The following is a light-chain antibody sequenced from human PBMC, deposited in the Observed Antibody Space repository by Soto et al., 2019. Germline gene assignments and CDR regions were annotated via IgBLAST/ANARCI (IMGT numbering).Light chain of an antibody. J-gene: IGKJ2*01. V-gene: IGKV3-20*01. CDR3: HQYGSSPLYT. CDR1: QSVSSSY. Sequence: EIVLTQSPGTLSLSPGERATLSCRASQSVSSSYLAWYQQKPGQAPRLLIYGASSRATGIPDRFSGSGSGTDFTLTISRLEPEDFVVDYCHQYGSSPLYTFGQGTKLEIK. CDR2: GAS.